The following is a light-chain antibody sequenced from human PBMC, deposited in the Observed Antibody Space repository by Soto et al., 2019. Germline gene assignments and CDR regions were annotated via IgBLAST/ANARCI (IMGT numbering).Light chain of an antibody. CDR3: QQYDNLPRGLA. V-gene: IGKV1-33*01. CDR1: QDISNL. J-gene: IGKJ4*01. CDR2: DAS. Sequence: DIQMTQSPSSLSASVGDRVTITCQASQDISNLLNWYQQKPGKAPKLLIYDASNLETGVPSRFSGSGSGTDFTFTISSLQPEDIATYYCQQYDNLPRGLAFGGGTKVEIK.